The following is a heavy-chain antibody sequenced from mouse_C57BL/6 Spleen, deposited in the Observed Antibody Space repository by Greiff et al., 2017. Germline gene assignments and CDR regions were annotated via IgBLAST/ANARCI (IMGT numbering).Heavy chain of an antibody. Sequence: QVQLQQPGAELVMPGASVKLSCKASGYTFTSYWMHWVKQRPGQGLEWIGEIDPSDSYTNYNQKFKGKSTLTVDKSSSTAYMQLSSLTSEDSAVYYCARKRSMVDWYFDVWGTGTTVTVSS. CDR2: IDPSDSYT. J-gene: IGHJ1*03. V-gene: IGHV1-69*01. D-gene: IGHD2-10*02. CDR3: ARKRSMVDWYFDV. CDR1: GYTFTSYW.